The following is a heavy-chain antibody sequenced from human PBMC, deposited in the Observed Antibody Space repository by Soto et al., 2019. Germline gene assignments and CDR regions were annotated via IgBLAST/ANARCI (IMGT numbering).Heavy chain of an antibody. J-gene: IGHJ6*02. CDR2: IYYSGST. CDR1: GGSISSSSYY. Sequence: LSLTCTVSGGSISSSSYYWGWIRQPPGKGLEWIGSIYYSGSTYYNPSLKSRVTISVDTSKNQFSLKLSSVTAADTAVYYCARHAYYYGMDVWGQGTTVTVS. CDR3: ARHAYYYGMDV. V-gene: IGHV4-39*01.